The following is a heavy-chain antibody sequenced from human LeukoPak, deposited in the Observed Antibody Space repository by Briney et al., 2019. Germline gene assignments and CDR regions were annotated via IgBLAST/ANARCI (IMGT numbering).Heavy chain of an antibody. CDR1: DYTFTSYG. D-gene: IGHD4-17*01. CDR3: ARGQSGDFGHPFGFDY. Sequence: ASVKVCCTAADYTFTSYGISWGRQSPGQRLEWRGWFSAYTANTNYAQKVRGRVTMTTDPSTSTAYMELWSLRSDDTAVYNCARGQSGDFGHPFGFDYWGQGTLVTVSS. J-gene: IGHJ4*02. CDR2: FSAYTANT. V-gene: IGHV1-18*01.